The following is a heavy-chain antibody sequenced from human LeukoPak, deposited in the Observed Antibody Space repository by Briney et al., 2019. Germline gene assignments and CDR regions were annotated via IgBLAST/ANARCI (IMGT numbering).Heavy chain of an antibody. V-gene: IGHV3-11*01. CDR1: GFTFSDYC. CDR2: ISSSGSTI. J-gene: IGHJ4*02. Sequence: PGGSLRLSCAASGFTFSDYCMSWIRQAPGKGLEWVSYISSSGSTIYYADSVRGRFTISRDNAKNSLYLQMNSLRAEDTAVYYCARRGYYGSGSYSPWGQGTLVTVSS. CDR3: ARRGYYGSGSYSP. D-gene: IGHD3-10*01.